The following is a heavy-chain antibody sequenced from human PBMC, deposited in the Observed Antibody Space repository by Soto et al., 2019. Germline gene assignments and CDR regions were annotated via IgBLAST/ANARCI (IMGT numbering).Heavy chain of an antibody. V-gene: IGHV3-33*01. J-gene: IGHJ4*02. Sequence: QVKLVESGGGVVQPGRSVRLSCGASGFTFNSYGMFWVRQAPGKGLEWVVMIWYDGSSEYYADSVKGRFTISRDNSKNTLYLQMNSLRAGDTAVYYCARVSAGDTSPNYFDYWGQGTLVTVSS. CDR3: ARVSAGDTSPNYFDY. CDR2: IWYDGSSE. CDR1: GFTFNSYG. D-gene: IGHD2-21*02.